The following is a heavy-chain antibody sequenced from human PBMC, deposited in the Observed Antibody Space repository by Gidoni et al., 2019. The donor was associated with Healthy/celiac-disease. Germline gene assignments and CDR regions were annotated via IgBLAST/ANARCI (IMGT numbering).Heavy chain of an antibody. CDR3: AKPLPGYSGYDARPIDY. Sequence: EVQLVESGGGLVQPGRSLRLSCASSGFTFDDYAMHWVRQAPGKGLEWVSGISWNSGSIGYEDSVKGRFTISRDNAKNSLYLQMNSLRAEDTALYYCAKPLPGYSGYDARPIDYWGQGTLVTVSS. V-gene: IGHV3-9*01. CDR2: ISWNSGSI. D-gene: IGHD5-12*01. CDR1: GFTFDDYA. J-gene: IGHJ4*02.